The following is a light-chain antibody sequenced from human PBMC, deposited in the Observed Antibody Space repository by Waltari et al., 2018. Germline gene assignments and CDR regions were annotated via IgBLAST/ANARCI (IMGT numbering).Light chain of an antibody. J-gene: IGKJ3*01. CDR1: QAISSY. CDR2: YAS. Sequence: DIQMSQSPSSLSASVGDRVTITCRASQAISSYLNWFQQKPGKAPKLLIYYASSLASGVPSRFSGSGSGTEVTLTISSLQPEDFATYYCQRGNSSPFTFGPGTKLDIK. CDR3: QRGNSSPFT. V-gene: IGKV1-39*01.